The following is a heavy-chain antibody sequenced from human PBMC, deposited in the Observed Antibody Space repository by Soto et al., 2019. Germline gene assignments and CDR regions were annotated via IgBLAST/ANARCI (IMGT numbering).Heavy chain of an antibody. V-gene: IGHV3-30-3*01. CDR1: AFTFSSYA. CDR2: ISYDGSDK. J-gene: IGHJ4*01. Sequence: QVQLVECGGGVVQPGRSLRLSCAASAFTFSSYAMHRVRHTPGKGLEWVAVISYDGSDKYYADSVKGRFTISRDNSKNTLYLQMNSLRAEDTAVYYCAREAEALDYWGHASLVTVSS. CDR3: AREAEALDY.